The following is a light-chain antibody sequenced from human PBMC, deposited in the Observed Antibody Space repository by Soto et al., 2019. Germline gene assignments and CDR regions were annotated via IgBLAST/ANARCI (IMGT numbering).Light chain of an antibody. V-gene: IGLV1-40*01. J-gene: IGLJ1*01. CDR1: RYNIGAGYD. CDR3: QSYDSSLRGYV. CDR2: GNT. Sequence: QSVLTQPPSVSGAPGQRVTISCTGSRYNIGAGYDVHWYRQLPGTAPKRLLYGNTNRPSGVPDRFSGSKSGTSASLAITGLQAEDEAEYYCQSYDSSLRGYVFGTGTKLTVL.